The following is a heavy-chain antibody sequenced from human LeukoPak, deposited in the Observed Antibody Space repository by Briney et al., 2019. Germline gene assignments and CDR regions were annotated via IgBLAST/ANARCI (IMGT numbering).Heavy chain of an antibody. J-gene: IGHJ6*02. V-gene: IGHV3-30*04. Sequence: PGGSLRLSCAASGFIFGDYAMHWVRQAPGKGLEWVAAIAFDDTDRYYIDSVKGRFTISRDDSKNTLYLHMTSLRAEDTAVYYCARDRGVPATYSYYGMDVWGQGTTVTVSS. CDR2: IAFDDTDR. CDR1: GFIFGDYA. D-gene: IGHD2-2*01. CDR3: ARDRGVPATYSYYGMDV.